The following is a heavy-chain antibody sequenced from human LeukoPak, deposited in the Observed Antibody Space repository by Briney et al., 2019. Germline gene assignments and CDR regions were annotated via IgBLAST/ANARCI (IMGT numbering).Heavy chain of an antibody. J-gene: IGHJ4*02. CDR1: GFTFSDYY. Sequence: GGSLRLSCAVSGFTFSDYYMSWIRQAPGKGLEWLSFINSAGDNIYYADSVKGRFTISRDNAKKTLYLEMNSLRMEDTAIYYCATSRVFDHWGQGTLVTVSS. CDR2: INSAGDNI. V-gene: IGHV3-11*04. CDR3: ATSRVFDH.